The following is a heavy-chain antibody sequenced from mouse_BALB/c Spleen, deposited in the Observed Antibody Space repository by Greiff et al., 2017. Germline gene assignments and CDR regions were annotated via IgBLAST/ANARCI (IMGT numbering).Heavy chain of an antibody. CDR2: IRNKANGYTT. V-gene: IGHV7-3*02. J-gene: IGHJ2*01. CDR3: ARENYFDY. Sequence: EVKLVESGGGLVQPGGSLRLSCATSGFTFTDYYMSWVRQPPGKALEWLGFIRNKANGYTTEYSASVKGRFTISRDNSKSILYLQMNTLRAEDSATYYCARENYFDYWGQGTTLTVSA. CDR1: GFTFTDYY.